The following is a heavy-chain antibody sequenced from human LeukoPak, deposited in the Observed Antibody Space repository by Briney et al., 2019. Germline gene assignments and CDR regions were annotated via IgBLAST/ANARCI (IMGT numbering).Heavy chain of an antibody. Sequence: PWGSLRLSCSASGFTFSSYAMSWVRQAPGKGLEWVSAISGSGGSTYYADSVKGRFTISRDNSKNTLYLQMNSLRAEDTAVYYCAKSLNYYYDFWSGYYVLASYYYGMDVWGQGTTVTVSS. CDR1: GFTFSSYA. D-gene: IGHD3-3*01. J-gene: IGHJ6*02. CDR2: ISGSGGST. V-gene: IGHV3-23*01. CDR3: AKSLNYYYDFWSGYYVLASYYYGMDV.